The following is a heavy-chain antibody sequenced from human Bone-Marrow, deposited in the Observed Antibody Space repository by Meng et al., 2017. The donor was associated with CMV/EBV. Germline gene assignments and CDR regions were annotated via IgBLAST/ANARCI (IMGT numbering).Heavy chain of an antibody. D-gene: IGHD3-3*01. CDR2: IIPILGIA. CDR1: GGTFSSYT. CDR3: ARQVAVTIFGVVTSDAFDI. J-gene: IGHJ3*02. V-gene: IGHV1-69*02. Sequence: SVKVSCKASGGTFSSYTISWVRQAPGQGLEWMGRIIPILGIANYAQKFQGRVTITADKSTSTAYMELSSLRSEDTAVYYCARQVAVTIFGVVTSDAFDIWGQGTMVTV.